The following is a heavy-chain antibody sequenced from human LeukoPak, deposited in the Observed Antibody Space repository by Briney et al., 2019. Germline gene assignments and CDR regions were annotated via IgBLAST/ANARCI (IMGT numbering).Heavy chain of an antibody. Sequence: GGSLRLSCAASGFTFSSYAMSWVRQAPGKGLEWVSAISGSGGSTYYADSVKGRFTISRDNSKNTLYLQMNSLRAEDTAVHYCAKAHSSSSSLDWFDPWGQGTLVTVSS. CDR2: ISGSGGST. J-gene: IGHJ5*02. CDR3: AKAHSSSSSLDWFDP. D-gene: IGHD6-6*01. V-gene: IGHV3-23*01. CDR1: GFTFSSYA.